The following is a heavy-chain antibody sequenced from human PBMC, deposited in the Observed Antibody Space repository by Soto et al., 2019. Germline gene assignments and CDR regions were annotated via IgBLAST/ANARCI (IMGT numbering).Heavy chain of an antibody. CDR3: ARDVLILGATGWFDP. V-gene: IGHV4-4*07. D-gene: IGHD1-26*01. J-gene: IGHJ5*02. CDR2: IYTSGST. CDR1: GGSISSYY. Sequence: PSETLSLTCTVSGGSISSYYWSWIRQPAGKGLEWIGRIYTSGSTNYNPSLKSRVTISVDTSKNQFSLKLSSVTAADTAVYYCARDVLILGATGWFDPWGQGPLVTVSS.